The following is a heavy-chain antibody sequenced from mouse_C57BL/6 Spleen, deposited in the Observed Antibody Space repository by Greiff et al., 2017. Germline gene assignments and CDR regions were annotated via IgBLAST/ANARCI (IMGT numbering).Heavy chain of an antibody. V-gene: IGHV1-42*01. CDR2: INPSTGGT. D-gene: IGHD1-1*02. CDR1: GYSFTGYY. Sequence: EVKLQESGPELVKPGASVKISCKASGYSFTGYYMNWVKQSPEKSLEWIGEINPSTGGTTYNQKFKAKATLTVDKSSSTAYMQLKSLTSEDSAVYYCAREVGHFDVWGTGTTVTVSS. J-gene: IGHJ1*03. CDR3: AREVGHFDV.